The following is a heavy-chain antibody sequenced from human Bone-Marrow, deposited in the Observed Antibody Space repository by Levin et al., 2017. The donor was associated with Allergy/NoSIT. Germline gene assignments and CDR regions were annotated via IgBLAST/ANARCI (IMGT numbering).Heavy chain of an antibody. CDR3: VREAYSSSWNGYFLH. CDR2: IHYTGKT. Sequence: SETLSLTCTVSGDSISSNHYFWSWIRQPPGKGLEWIGYIHYTGKTDYNPSLENRATISVDTSNNQFSLRLKSVTAADTAVYYCVREAYSSSWNGYFLHWGQGTLVTVSS. D-gene: IGHD6-13*01. V-gene: IGHV4-30-4*01. J-gene: IGHJ1*01. CDR1: GDSISSNHYF.